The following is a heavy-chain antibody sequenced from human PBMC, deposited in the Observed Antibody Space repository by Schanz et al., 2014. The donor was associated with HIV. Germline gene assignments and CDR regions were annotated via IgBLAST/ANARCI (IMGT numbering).Heavy chain of an antibody. J-gene: IGHJ6*02. CDR3: AKGIMGATEYYYGMDV. CDR1: GFTFDDYA. V-gene: IGHV3-9*01. CDR2: MSWNRRRI. Sequence: EVQLVESGGGLVQPGRSLRLSCAASGFTFDDYAMHWVRQAPGKGLEWVSGMSWNRRRIGYGDAVKGRFTISRDNANNVVYLEMNGLRVEDTALYYCAKGIMGATEYYYGMDVWGQGTMVTVS. D-gene: IGHD1-26*01.